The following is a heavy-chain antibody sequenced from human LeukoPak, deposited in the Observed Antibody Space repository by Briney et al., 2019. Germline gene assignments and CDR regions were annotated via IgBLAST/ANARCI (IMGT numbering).Heavy chain of an antibody. D-gene: IGHD2-15*01. V-gene: IGHV4-39*01. CDR3: ARLYCSSGICYLDY. CDR2: IYYSGST. Sequence: SGTLSLTCTVSGGSISSRSYYWGWIRQPPGKGLEWIGSIYYSGSTYYNPSLKSRVTISVDTSKTQFSLKLSSVTAADTPVYYCARLYCSSGICYLDYWARETWSPSPQ. J-gene: IGHJ4*02. CDR1: GGSISSRSYY.